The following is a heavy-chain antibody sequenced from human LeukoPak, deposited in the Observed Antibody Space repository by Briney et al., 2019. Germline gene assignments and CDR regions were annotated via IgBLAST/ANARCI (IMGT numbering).Heavy chain of an antibody. V-gene: IGHV3-7*01. Sequence: AGGSLRLSCAASGFTFSTSWMIWVRQAPGKGLEWVANIKEDGSETYYVDSVKARFTISRDNAKNSLYLQMNSLRAEGTAVYYCASGYYSGWYIPYYWGQGTLVTVSS. CDR1: GFTFSTSW. CDR2: IKEDGSET. CDR3: ASGYYSGWYIPYY. J-gene: IGHJ4*02. D-gene: IGHD6-19*01.